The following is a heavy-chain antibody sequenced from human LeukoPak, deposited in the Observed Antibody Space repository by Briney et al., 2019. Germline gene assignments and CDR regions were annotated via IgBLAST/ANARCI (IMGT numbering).Heavy chain of an antibody. V-gene: IGHV1-8*01. J-gene: IGHJ4*02. CDR3: ARGLPDFWSGYYTGDDY. CDR1: GYTFTIYD. CDR2: MNPNSGNT. Sequence: GASVKVSCKASGYTFTIYDINWVRQATGQGLEWMGWMNPNSGNTGYAQKFQGRVTITRNTSISTAYMELSSLRSEDTAVYYCARGLPDFWSGYYTGDDYWGQGTLVTVSS. D-gene: IGHD3-3*01.